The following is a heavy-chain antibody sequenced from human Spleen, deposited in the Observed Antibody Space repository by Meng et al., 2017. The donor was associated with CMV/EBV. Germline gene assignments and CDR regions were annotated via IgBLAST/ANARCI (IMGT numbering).Heavy chain of an antibody. CDR3: ARGSWWFDP. Sequence: LTCNVAGGSISSGDYYWSWIRQPPGKGLEWIGYIYYSGNTWYNPSLKSRVSISVDTSRNHFSLTLSSVTAADTAVYYCARGSWWFDPWGQGTLVTVSS. CDR1: GGSISSGDYY. J-gene: IGHJ5*02. CDR2: IYYSGNT. V-gene: IGHV4-30-4*08.